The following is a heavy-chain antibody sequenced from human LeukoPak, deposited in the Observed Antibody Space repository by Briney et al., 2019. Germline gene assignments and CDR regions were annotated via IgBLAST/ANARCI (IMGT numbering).Heavy chain of an antibody. CDR1: GYTFTSYA. D-gene: IGHD4-17*01. J-gene: IGHJ5*02. Sequence: ASVKVSCKSSGYTFTSYAMHWVRPPPGQRLEWMGWINAGNGNTKYSQKFQGRVTITRDTAASTAYMELSSLRSEDAAVYYCARDQILDYGDYVLSTLDPWGQGTLVTVSS. CDR2: INAGNGNT. CDR3: ARDQILDYGDYVLSTLDP. V-gene: IGHV1-3*01.